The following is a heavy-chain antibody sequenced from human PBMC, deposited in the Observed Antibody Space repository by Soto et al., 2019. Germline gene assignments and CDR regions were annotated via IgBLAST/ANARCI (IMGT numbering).Heavy chain of an antibody. CDR1: GVSVRSGDYY. D-gene: IGHD2-15*01. CDR3: ARDGAAKCSLYFYGMDV. V-gene: IGHV4-30-4*01. CDR2: IYFSANT. J-gene: IGHJ6*02. Sequence: PSETLSLTCTFSGVSVRSGDYYWSWIRQPPGKGLEWIGYIYFSANTYYNPSLKSRASISVDTSKNQFSLKLSSVTAADTAVYYCARDGAAKCSLYFYGMDVWGQGTAVTVSS.